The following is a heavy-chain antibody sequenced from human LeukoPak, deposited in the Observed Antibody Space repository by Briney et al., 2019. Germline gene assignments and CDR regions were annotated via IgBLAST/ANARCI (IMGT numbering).Heavy chain of an antibody. J-gene: IGHJ4*02. V-gene: IGHV3-30*02. CDR1: GFTFSSYG. Sequence: GGSLRLSCAASGFTFSSYGMHWVRQAPGKGLDWVAFIRYDGRNKYYADSVKGRFTISRDNAKNSLYLQMNSLRAEDTAVYYCARTTSPYSFDYWGQGTLVTVSS. CDR2: IRYDGRNK. CDR3: ARTTSPYSFDY. D-gene: IGHD1/OR15-1a*01.